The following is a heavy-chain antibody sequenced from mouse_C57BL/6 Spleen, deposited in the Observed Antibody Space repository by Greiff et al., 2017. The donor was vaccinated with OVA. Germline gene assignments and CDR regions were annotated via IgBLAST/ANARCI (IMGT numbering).Heavy chain of an antibody. CDR2: ISDGGSYT. Sequence: EVKLVESGGGLVKPGGSLKLSCAASGFTFRSYAMSWVRQTPEKRLEWVAAISDGGSYTYYPDNVKGRFTFSRDNAKNNLYLQMIHLKSEDTAMYYCSSLIYDGDYGNYWGKGTTLTVSS. CDR1: GFTFRSYA. V-gene: IGHV5-4*03. CDR3: SSLIYDGDYGNY. J-gene: IGHJ2*01. D-gene: IGHD2-3*01.